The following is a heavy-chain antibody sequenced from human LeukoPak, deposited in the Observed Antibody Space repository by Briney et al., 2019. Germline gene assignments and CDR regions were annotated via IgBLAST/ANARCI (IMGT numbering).Heavy chain of an antibody. Sequence: SVKVSCKASGDNMNTYAMSWVRLAPGQGPERMGVVIPIYGTANYATKFQGRLTITADESTSTAYMELRSLKVEDTAVYYCARVRASATPIWFDPWGQGTLVTVSS. CDR1: GDNMNTYA. V-gene: IGHV1-69*13. CDR2: VIPIYGTA. D-gene: IGHD2-15*01. J-gene: IGHJ5*02. CDR3: ARVRASATPIWFDP.